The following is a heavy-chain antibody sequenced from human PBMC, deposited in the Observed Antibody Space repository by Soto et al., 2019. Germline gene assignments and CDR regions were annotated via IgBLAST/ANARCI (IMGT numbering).Heavy chain of an antibody. CDR3: ARDRTREVLRYFDWLPNDAFDI. V-gene: IGHV3-64*01. CDR1: GFTFSSYA. Sequence: GGSPRLSCAASGFTFSSYAMHWVRQAPGKGLEYVSAISSNGGSTYYANSVKGRFTISRDNSKNTLYLQMGSLRAEDMAVYYCARDRTREVLRYFDWLPNDAFDIWGQGTMVTVSS. J-gene: IGHJ3*02. D-gene: IGHD3-9*01. CDR2: ISSNGGST.